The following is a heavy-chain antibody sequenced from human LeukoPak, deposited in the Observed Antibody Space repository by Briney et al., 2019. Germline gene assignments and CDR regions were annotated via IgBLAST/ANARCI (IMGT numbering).Heavy chain of an antibody. CDR3: AKTARLPES. V-gene: IGHV4-59*01. Sequence: SETLSLTCNVSGDSITTYYWSWIRQPPGKGLEYIGYIYYTGITNYNPSLKSRVTMSMDTSKSHFSLRLTSVTAADTAVYYCAKTARLPESWGQGTLVTVSS. D-gene: IGHD6-6*01. CDR1: GDSITTYY. J-gene: IGHJ5*02. CDR2: IYYTGIT.